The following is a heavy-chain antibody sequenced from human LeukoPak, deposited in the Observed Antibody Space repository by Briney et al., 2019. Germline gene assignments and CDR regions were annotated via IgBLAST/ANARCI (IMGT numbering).Heavy chain of an antibody. D-gene: IGHD6-13*01. J-gene: IGHJ5*02. Sequence: SETLSFTCTVSGGSITSYYWSWIQQPPGKGLEWIGYMYYSGSTNYNPSLKSRVSISIDTSKTQFSLKLNSVTAADTAVYYCAAGTSWFDPWGQGTLVTVSS. CDR2: MYYSGST. CDR3: AAGTSWFDP. CDR1: GGSITSYY. V-gene: IGHV4-59*01.